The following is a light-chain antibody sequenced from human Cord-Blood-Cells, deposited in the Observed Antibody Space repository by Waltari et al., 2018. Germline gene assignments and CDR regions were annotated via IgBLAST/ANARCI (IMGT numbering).Light chain of an antibody. Sequence: DIQMTQSPSSLSAFVGDRVTITCQASQDISNYLNWYQQKPGKAPKLLIYDASNLETGVPSRFSGSGSGTDFTFTISSLQPEDIATYYCQQYDNLLIFTFGPGTKVDIK. V-gene: IGKV1-33*01. J-gene: IGKJ3*01. CDR3: QQYDNLLIFT. CDR2: DAS. CDR1: QDISNY.